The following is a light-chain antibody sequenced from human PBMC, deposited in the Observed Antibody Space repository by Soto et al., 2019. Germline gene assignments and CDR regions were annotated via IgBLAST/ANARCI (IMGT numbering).Light chain of an antibody. CDR2: MAS. V-gene: IGKV1-5*03. J-gene: IGKJ2*01. CDR1: QSINSW. Sequence: DIQMTQSPSTLSASVGDRVTITCRASQSINSWLAWYQQKPGKAPGLLIYMASTLESGVPSRFSGSGSGTDFTLTISSLQPDDFATYYCQQFNSYPHTFGQGTKLEIK. CDR3: QQFNSYPHT.